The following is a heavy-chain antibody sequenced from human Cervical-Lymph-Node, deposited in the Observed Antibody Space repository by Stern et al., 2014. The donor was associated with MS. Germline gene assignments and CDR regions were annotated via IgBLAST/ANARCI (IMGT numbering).Heavy chain of an antibody. CDR1: GFTFDDYA. CDR2: ISWDSGTI. J-gene: IGHJ4*02. V-gene: IGHV3-9*01. Sequence: VQLQESGGGLVQPGRSLRLSCAASGFTFDDYAMHWVRQAPGKGLEWVSGISWDSGTIGYADSVKGRFTISRDNAKNSLYLQMNSLRAEDTALYYCSKAGYDTLTGYIYYFDYWGQGTLVTVSP. D-gene: IGHD3-9*01. CDR3: SKAGYDTLTGYIYYFDY.